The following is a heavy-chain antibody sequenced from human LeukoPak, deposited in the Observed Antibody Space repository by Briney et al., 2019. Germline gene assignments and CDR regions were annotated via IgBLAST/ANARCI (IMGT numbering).Heavy chain of an antibody. J-gene: IGHJ4*02. CDR2: ISAYNGNT. CDR1: GYTFTSYG. Sequence: GASVNVSCKASGYTFTSYGISWVRQAPGQGLEWMGWISAYNGNTNYAQKLQGRVTMTTDTSTSTAYMELRSLRSDDTAVYYCARTEIYYYGSGSSDYWGQGTLVTVSS. D-gene: IGHD3-10*01. CDR3: ARTEIYYYGSGSSDY. V-gene: IGHV1-18*01.